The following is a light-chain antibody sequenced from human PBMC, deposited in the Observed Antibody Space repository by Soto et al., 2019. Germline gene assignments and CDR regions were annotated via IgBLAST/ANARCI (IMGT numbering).Light chain of an antibody. V-gene: IGLV1-40*01. J-gene: IGLJ3*02. Sequence: QSVLTQPPSVSGAPGQRVTISCTGSSSNIGAGYDVHWYQQLPGTAPKLLIYGNSNRPSGVPDRFSGSKSGTSASLAITGLQAEDEADYYSQSYDSSPSGPVVFGGGTKLTVL. CDR2: GNS. CDR1: SSNIGAGYD. CDR3: QSYDSSPSGPVV.